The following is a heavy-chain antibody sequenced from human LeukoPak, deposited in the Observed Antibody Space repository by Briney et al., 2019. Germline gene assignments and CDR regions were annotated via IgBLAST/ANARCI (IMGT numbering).Heavy chain of an antibody. CDR3: ARDRLGVVGARLAGNYFDY. V-gene: IGHV3-21*01. Sequence: GGSLRLSCAASGFTFSSYSMNWVRQAPGKGLEWVSSISSSSYIYYADSVKGRFTISRDNAKNSLYPQMNSLRAEDTAVYYCARDRLGVVGARLAGNYFDYWGQGTLVTVSS. CDR2: ISSSSYI. CDR1: GFTFSSYS. D-gene: IGHD1-26*01. J-gene: IGHJ4*02.